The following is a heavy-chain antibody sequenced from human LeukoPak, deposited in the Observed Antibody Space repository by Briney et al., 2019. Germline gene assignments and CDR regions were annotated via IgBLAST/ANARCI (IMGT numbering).Heavy chain of an antibody. CDR3: ARDHYDSSGYQGYSDY. Sequence: SETLSLTCTVSGGSISSYYWSWIRQPPGKELEWIGYIYYSGSTNYNPSLKSRVSISVDTSESQFSLILRSVTAADTAVYYCARDHYDSSGYQGYSDYWGQGTLVTVSS. J-gene: IGHJ4*02. CDR1: GGSISSYY. V-gene: IGHV4-59*12. CDR2: IYYSGST. D-gene: IGHD3-22*01.